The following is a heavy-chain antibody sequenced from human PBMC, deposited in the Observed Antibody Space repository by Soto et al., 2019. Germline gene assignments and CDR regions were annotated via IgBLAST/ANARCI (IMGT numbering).Heavy chain of an antibody. J-gene: IGHJ4*02. CDR1: GGTFSRYT. CDR3: ARDPRMDD. V-gene: IGHV1-69*08. Sequence: QVQLVQSGAEVKKPGSSVKVSCKASGGTFSRYTISWVRQAPGQGLEWMGRIIPILGIANYAQKFQGRVTITAENSTSTAYMELSSLRSEDTAVYYCARDPRMDDWGQGTLVTVSS. CDR2: IIPILGIA.